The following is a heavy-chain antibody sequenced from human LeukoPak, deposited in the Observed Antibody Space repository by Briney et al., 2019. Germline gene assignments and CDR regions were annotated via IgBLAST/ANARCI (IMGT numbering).Heavy chain of an antibody. D-gene: IGHD3-10*01. V-gene: IGHV4-61*02. CDR1: GGSVGSDNSY. CDR3: ARGYYYRT. Sequence: SETLSLTCTVSGGSVGSDNSYWNWIRQPAGKGLEWIGRIYADGSSTYNPSLKSRVTILVDTSKNQFSLRLRSMTAADTAVYYCARGYYYRTWGQGTLVTVSS. J-gene: IGHJ4*02. CDR2: IYADGSS.